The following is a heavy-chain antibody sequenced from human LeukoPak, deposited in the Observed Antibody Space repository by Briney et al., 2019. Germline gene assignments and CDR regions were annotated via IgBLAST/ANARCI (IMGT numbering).Heavy chain of an antibody. CDR3: ARDGRYYYAFDI. J-gene: IGHJ3*02. Sequence: PSETLSLTCAVSGGSISSGGYSWSWIRQPPGEGLEWIGYIYYSGSTYYNPSLKSRVTISVDTSKNQFSLKLSSVTAADTAVYYCARDGRYYYAFDIWGQGTMVTVSS. D-gene: IGHD1-26*01. CDR2: IYYSGST. CDR1: GGSISSGGYS. V-gene: IGHV4-30-4*07.